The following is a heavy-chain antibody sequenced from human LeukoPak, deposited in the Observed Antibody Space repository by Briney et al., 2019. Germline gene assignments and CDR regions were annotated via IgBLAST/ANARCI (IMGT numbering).Heavy chain of an antibody. J-gene: IGHJ3*02. CDR3: ARGQGSALSNYYGSGSYYLTAFDI. CDR2: MNPNSGNT. V-gene: IGHV1-8*01. CDR1: GYTFTSYD. D-gene: IGHD3-10*01. Sequence: GASVKVSCKASGYTFTSYDINWVRQATGQGLEWMGWMNPNSGNTGYAQKFQGRVTMTRNTSISTAYMELSSLRSEDTAVYYCARGQGSALSNYYGSGSYYLTAFDIWGQGTMVTVSS.